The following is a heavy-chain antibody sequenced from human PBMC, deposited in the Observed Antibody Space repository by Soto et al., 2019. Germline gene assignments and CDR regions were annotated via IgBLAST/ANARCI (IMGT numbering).Heavy chain of an antibody. CDR2: ISGSGGGT. Sequence: VQLVESGGGLVKPGGSLRLSCAASGFTFSDYYMSWIRQAPGKGLEWVSAISGSGGGTYYADSVKGRFTISRDNSKNTLYLQMNSLRAEDTAVYSCAKAWMDNARQRYFDHWGQGTLVTVSS. D-gene: IGHD5-12*01. J-gene: IGHJ4*02. CDR3: AKAWMDNARQRYFDH. CDR1: GFTFSDYY. V-gene: IGHV3-23*04.